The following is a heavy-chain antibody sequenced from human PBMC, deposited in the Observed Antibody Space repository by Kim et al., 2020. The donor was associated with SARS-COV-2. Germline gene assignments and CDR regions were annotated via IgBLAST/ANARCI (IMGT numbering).Heavy chain of an antibody. D-gene: IGHD3-22*01. CDR2: ISSSGTKI. CDR3: ARGAVVIGSYCFDY. CDR1: GFTFSFCD. Sequence: GGSLRLSCAASGFTFSFCDMNWVRQAPGKGLEWVSYISSSGTKIKYTDSVKGRFTISRDNGKNSLYLQMNSLRAEDTAVYHCARGAVVIGSYCFDYWGQG. J-gene: IGHJ4*02. V-gene: IGHV3-48*03.